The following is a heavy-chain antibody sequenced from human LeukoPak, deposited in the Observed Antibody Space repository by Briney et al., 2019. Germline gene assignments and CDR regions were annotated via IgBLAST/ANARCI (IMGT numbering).Heavy chain of an antibody. J-gene: IGHJ4*02. CDR2: INSDGSST. CDR1: GFTFSSYW. Sequence: GGSLRLSCAASGFTFSSYWMHWVRQAPGKGLVWVSRINSDGSSTSYADSVKGRFTISRDNAKNTLYLQMNSLRAEDTAVYYCARSDHYYDSSGYYQRWGQGTLVTVSS. CDR3: ARSDHYYDSSGYYQR. V-gene: IGHV3-74*01. D-gene: IGHD3-22*01.